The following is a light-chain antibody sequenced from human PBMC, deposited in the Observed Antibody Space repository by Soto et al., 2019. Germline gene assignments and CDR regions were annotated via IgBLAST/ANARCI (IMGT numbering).Light chain of an antibody. V-gene: IGKV1-12*01. CDR2: TGS. J-gene: IGKJ1*01. CDR3: QQTLSFPPT. Sequence: DIQMTQSPSSVSASVGDRVTITCRASQAIDSWLAWYQQKPGEAPKLLIFTGSLLHSGVPPRFRCSVSGTDFTLTISSLHPEDFATYYCQQTLSFPPTFGQGTKV. CDR1: QAIDSW.